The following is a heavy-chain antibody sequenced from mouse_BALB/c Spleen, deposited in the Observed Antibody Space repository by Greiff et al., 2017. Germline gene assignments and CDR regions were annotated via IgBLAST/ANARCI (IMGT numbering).Heavy chain of an antibody. CDR2: INPSTGYT. D-gene: IGHD2-2*01. CDR1: GYTFTSYW. V-gene: IGHV1-7*01. J-gene: IGHJ2*01. Sequence: VQLQESGAELAKPGASVKMSCKASGYTFTSYWMHWVKQRPGQGLEWIGYINPSTGYTEYNQKFKDKATLTADKSSSTAYMQLSSLTSEDSAVYYCASSGSEAYYFDYWGQGTTLTVSS. CDR3: ASSGSEAYYFDY.